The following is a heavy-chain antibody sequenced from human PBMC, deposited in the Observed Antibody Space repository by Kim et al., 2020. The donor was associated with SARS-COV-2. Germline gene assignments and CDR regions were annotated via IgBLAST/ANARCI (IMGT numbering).Heavy chain of an antibody. CDR1: GGSISSYY. V-gene: IGHV4-59*01. D-gene: IGHD2-15*01. J-gene: IGHJ3*02. Sequence: SETLSLTCTVSGGSISSYYWSWIRQPPGKGLEWIGYIYYSGSTNYNPSLKSRVTISVDTSKNQFSLKLSSVTAADTAVYYCARLLVVVGDAFDIWGQGTMVTVSS. CDR3: ARLLVVVGDAFDI. CDR2: IYYSGST.